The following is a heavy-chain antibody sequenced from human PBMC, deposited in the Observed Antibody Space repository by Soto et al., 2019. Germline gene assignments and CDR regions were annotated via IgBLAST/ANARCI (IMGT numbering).Heavy chain of an antibody. J-gene: IGHJ6*02. CDR3: ARDDREYGIDV. V-gene: IGHV4-39*02. CDR1: GGSISSSSYY. D-gene: IGHD1-26*01. CDR2: IYYSGST. Sequence: SETLSLTCTVSGGSISSSSYYWGWIRQPPGKGLEWIGSIYYSGSTYYNPSLKSRVTISVDTSKNQFSLKLSSVTAADTAVYYCARDDREYGIDVWGQGTTVTVSS.